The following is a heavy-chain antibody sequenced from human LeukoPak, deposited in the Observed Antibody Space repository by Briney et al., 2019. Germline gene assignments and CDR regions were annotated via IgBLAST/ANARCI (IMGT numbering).Heavy chain of an antibody. D-gene: IGHD3-10*02. J-gene: IGHJ4*02. V-gene: IGHV3-7*01. CDR1: GFTFSSYW. CDR3: VRGGAVRPDY. Sequence: GGSLRLSCAASGFTFSSYWMNWVRQAPGKALEWVANIKQDGSEKKYVDSVKGRFTISRDNAKNSLYLQMNSLRAEDTAVYYCVRGGAVRPDYWGRGTLVSVSS. CDR2: IKQDGSEK.